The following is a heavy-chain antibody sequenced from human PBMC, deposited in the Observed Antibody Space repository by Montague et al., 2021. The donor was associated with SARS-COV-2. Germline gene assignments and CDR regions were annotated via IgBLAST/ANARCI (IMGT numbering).Heavy chain of an antibody. CDR1: GFTFSNYG. Sequence: SLRLSCAASGFTFSNYGIHWVRQAPGKGLGWVAVISYDGSNKYYADSVKGRFTISRDNSKNTLYLQMNSLRTEDTAVYYCAKDWWIKIAAPEYFDYWGQGTLVTVSS. CDR3: AKDWWIKIAAPEYFDY. CDR2: ISYDGSNK. D-gene: IGHD6-25*01. V-gene: IGHV3-30*18. J-gene: IGHJ4*02.